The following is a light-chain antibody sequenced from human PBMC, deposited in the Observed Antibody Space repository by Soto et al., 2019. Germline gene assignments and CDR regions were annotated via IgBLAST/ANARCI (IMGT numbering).Light chain of an antibody. CDR1: SSNFGSNY. Sequence: QSVLTQPPSASGTPGQRVTISCSGSSSNFGSNYVYWYQQLPGTAPKLLIYRNNQRPSGVADRFSGSKSGTSASLAISGLRSEDEADYYCAAWDDSLSGPVFGGGTKLTVL. J-gene: IGLJ2*01. V-gene: IGLV1-47*01. CDR2: RNN. CDR3: AAWDDSLSGPV.